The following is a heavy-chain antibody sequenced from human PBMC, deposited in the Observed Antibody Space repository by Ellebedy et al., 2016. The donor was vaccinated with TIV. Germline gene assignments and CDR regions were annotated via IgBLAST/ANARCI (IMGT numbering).Heavy chain of an antibody. J-gene: IGHJ4*02. D-gene: IGHD2-15*01. CDR3: AKGGGFLTSDLES. V-gene: IGHV3-30*18. Sequence: GESLKISXAASGFNFKDNTMHWVRQAPGKGLEWVAYVSHAGNDRTYADSAKGRFTVSRDNFQNTLSLHMKDLRPQDSAIYFCAKGGGFLTSDLESWGPGTLVTVSS. CDR1: GFNFKDNT. CDR2: VSHAGNDR.